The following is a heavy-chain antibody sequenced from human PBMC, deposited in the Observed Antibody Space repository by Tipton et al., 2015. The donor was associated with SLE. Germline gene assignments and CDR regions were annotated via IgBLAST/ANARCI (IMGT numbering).Heavy chain of an antibody. CDR3: VGGDLSMMWISGAFDV. Sequence: TLSLTCSVSGRLIISGTYDWTWIRQSAGKGLEWIGHVSSSGSTNYNPSLKSRVTISVDTSKNHFSLKLTSVTAADTAVYYCVGGDLSMMWISGAFDVWGQGTAVVVS. D-gene: IGHD2/OR15-2a*01. CDR2: VSSSGST. CDR1: GRLIISGTYD. J-gene: IGHJ3*01. V-gene: IGHV4-61*09.